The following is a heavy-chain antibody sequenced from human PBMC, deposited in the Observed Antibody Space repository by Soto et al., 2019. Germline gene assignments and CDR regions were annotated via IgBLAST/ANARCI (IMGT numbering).Heavy chain of an antibody. D-gene: IGHD6-19*01. V-gene: IGHV4-39*01. CDR2: IYYSGST. J-gene: IGHJ5*02. CDR3: ARHGGSSSGWQRLQRAAFDP. Sequence: SETLSLTCTVSGCSIISSSYYWGWIRQPPGKGLEWIGSIYYSGSTYYNPSLKSRVTISVDTSKNQFSLKLSSVTAADTAVYYCARHGGSSSGWQRLQRAAFDPWGQGTLVTVSS. CDR1: GCSIISSSYY.